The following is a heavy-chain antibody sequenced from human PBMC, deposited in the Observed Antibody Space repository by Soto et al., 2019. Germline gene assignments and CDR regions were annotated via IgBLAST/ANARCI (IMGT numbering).Heavy chain of an antibody. Sequence: PGGSLRLSCAASGFTFSSYDMHWVRQATGKGLEWVSAIGTAGDTYYPGSVKGRFTISRENAKNSLYLQMNSLRAEDTAVYYCARVGGNTDYYFDYWGQGTLVTVSS. CDR1: GFTFSSYD. J-gene: IGHJ4*02. V-gene: IGHV3-13*01. CDR3: ARVGGNTDYYFDY. D-gene: IGHD3-3*01. CDR2: IGTAGDT.